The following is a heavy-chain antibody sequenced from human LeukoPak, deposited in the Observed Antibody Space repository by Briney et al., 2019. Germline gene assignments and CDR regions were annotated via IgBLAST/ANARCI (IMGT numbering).Heavy chain of an antibody. CDR3: AAPTTVTTGAFDI. D-gene: IGHD4-17*01. CDR2: FDPEDGET. Sequence: ASVKVSCKVSGYTLTELSMHWVRQAPGKGLEWMGGFDPEDGETIYAQKFQGRVTMTKDTSTDTAYMELSSLRSEDTAVYYCAAPTTVTTGAFDIWGQGTMVTVSS. CDR1: GYTLTELS. V-gene: IGHV1-24*01. J-gene: IGHJ3*02.